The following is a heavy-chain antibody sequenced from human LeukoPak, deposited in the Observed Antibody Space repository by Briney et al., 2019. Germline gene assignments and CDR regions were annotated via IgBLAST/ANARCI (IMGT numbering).Heavy chain of an antibody. J-gene: IGHJ4*02. CDR3: TRDGGSYSHLDY. Sequence: PGGSLRLSCAASGFTFSDCAMHWVRQASGKGLEWVGLIESKAKNYATAYAASVKGTFTISRDESKNMAYLQMNSLETDDTAVYYCTRDGGSYSHLDYWGQGTLVTVSS. V-gene: IGHV3-73*01. D-gene: IGHD1-26*01. CDR1: GFTFSDCA. CDR2: IESKAKNYAT.